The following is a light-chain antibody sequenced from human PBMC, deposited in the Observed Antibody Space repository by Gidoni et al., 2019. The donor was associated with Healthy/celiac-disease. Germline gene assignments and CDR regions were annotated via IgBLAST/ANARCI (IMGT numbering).Light chain of an antibody. CDR3: QQSYSTPFT. Sequence: DIQMTQSPSSLSASVGDRVTITCRASQSISSYLNWYPQKPGKAPKLLIYAASSLQSGVPSRFSGSGSGTDFTLTISSLQPEDFATYYGQQSYSTPFTFGPGTKVNIK. J-gene: IGKJ3*01. CDR1: QSISSY. CDR2: AAS. V-gene: IGKV1-39*01.